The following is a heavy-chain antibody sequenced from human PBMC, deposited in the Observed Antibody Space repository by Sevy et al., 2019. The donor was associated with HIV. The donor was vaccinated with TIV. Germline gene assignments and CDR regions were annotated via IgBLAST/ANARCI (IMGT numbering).Heavy chain of an antibody. J-gene: IGHJ4*02. CDR1: AFSFSTYA. D-gene: IGHD3-16*01. V-gene: IGHV3-23*01. Sequence: GGSLRLSCAASAFSFSTYAMSWVRRAPGKGLEWVSTISGSGGSTFYADSVKGRFTISRDNSKNTLYSQMNSLRAEDTAVYYCAKPRGSYYFDYWGQGTLVTVSS. CDR3: AKPRGSYYFDY. CDR2: ISGSGGST.